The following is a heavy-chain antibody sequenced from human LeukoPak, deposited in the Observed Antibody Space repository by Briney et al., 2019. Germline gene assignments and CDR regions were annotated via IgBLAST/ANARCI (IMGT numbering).Heavy chain of an antibody. CDR2: IYSGGST. D-gene: IGHD3-10*01. CDR1: GFTFSNAW. CDR3: ARDRTYYYGSGTHYYYYMDV. J-gene: IGHJ6*03. V-gene: IGHV3-66*01. Sequence: GGSLRLSCAASGFTFSNAWMSWVRQAPGKGLEWVSVIYSGGSTYYADSVKGRFTISRDNSKNTLYLQMNSLRAEDTAVYYCARDRTYYYGSGTHYYYYMDVWGKGTTVTISS.